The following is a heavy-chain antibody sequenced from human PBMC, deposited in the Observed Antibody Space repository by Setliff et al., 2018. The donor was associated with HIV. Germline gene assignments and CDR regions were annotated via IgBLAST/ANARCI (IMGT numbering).Heavy chain of an antibody. J-gene: IGHJ4*02. Sequence: PSETLSLTCSVSGGSVIKDNFYWGWIRQAPAKGLEWIGTLYDTGRTYYNPPLKSRVSIFVDTTKNEFSLNLRSVTAADTAVYHCSRHLNPTGDYFDSRGPIDYWGQGILVTVSS. D-gene: IGHD3-22*01. CDR2: LYDTGRT. V-gene: IGHV4-39*01. CDR1: GGSVIKDNFY. CDR3: SRHLNPTGDYFDSRGPIDY.